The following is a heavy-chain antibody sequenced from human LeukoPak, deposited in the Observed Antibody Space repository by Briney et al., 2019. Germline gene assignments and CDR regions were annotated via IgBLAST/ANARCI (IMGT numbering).Heavy chain of an antibody. D-gene: IGHD3-22*01. V-gene: IGHV3-9*02. Sequence: SLRLSCVVSGFNSEDHAMHWVRQAPGKGLEWVSGIYWSSSGTGYADSVKGRFTVSRDSARNSLYLQMNSLRAEDTAVYYCARGSTYYDSSGQVPFDYWGQGTLVTVSS. CDR1: GFNSEDHA. J-gene: IGHJ4*02. CDR2: IYWSSSGT. CDR3: ARGSTYYDSSGQVPFDY.